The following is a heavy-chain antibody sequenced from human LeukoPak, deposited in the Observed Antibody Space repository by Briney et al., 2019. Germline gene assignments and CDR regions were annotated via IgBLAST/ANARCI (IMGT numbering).Heavy chain of an antibody. V-gene: IGHV1-2*02. CDR3: AREYEYSNSN. Sequence: ASVKVSCKASGYNFSGYYIHWVRQAPGQGLEWMGWMNPSSGGTNYAQKFQGRVTMTRDTSINTAYMEVSSLTSDDTAMYYRAREYEYSNSNWGQGTLVTVSS. CDR1: GYNFSGYY. J-gene: IGHJ4*02. CDR2: MNPSSGGT. D-gene: IGHD6-6*01.